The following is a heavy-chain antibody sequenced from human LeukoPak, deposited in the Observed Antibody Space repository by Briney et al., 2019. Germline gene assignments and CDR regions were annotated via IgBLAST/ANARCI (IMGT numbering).Heavy chain of an antibody. J-gene: IGHJ4*02. Sequence: ASVKVSCKASGYTFTAYYIHWVRQAPGQELEWMGRINPNSGGTNYAQNFRGRVTMTRDTSITTAYMELNELTSDDTAVYYCAREENCSGGSCYYYWGQGTLVTVSS. CDR2: INPNSGGT. V-gene: IGHV1-2*06. CDR1: GYTFTAYY. D-gene: IGHD2-15*01. CDR3: AREENCSGGSCYYY.